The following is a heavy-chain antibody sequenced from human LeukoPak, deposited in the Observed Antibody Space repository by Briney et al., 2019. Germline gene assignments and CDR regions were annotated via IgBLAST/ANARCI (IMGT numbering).Heavy chain of an antibody. CDR2: ISSSGSTI. D-gene: IGHD3-22*01. Sequence: PGGSLRLSCAASGFTFSDYYMSWLRQAPGKGLEWVSYISSSGSTIYYADSVKGRFTISRDNAKNSLYLQMNSLRAEDTAVYYCARGWSYYYEEYYFDYWGQGTLVTVSS. CDR3: ARGWSYYYEEYYFDY. V-gene: IGHV3-11*04. J-gene: IGHJ4*02. CDR1: GFTFSDYY.